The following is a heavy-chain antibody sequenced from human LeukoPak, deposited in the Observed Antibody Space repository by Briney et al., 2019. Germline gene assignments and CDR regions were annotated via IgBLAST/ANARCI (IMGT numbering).Heavy chain of an antibody. CDR3: ATTQVLRLGAFDI. CDR2: INPNSGGT. V-gene: IGHV1-2*02. CDR1: GYTFTGYY. Sequence: GASVKVSCKASGYTFTGYYMHWVRQAPGQGLEWMGWINPNSGGTNYAQKFQGRVTMTRDTSISTAYMELSRLRSDDTAVYYCATTQVLRLGAFDIWGQGTMVTVSS. D-gene: IGHD5-12*01. J-gene: IGHJ3*02.